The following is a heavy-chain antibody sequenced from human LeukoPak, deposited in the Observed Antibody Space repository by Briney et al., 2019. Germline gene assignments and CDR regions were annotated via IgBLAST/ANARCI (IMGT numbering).Heavy chain of an antibody. Sequence: SSVNVSRQATGGTFSSYVICSLRQARGQRLDGMGGIIPIFGTANYAQKFQGRVTITAGKSTSRAYMELSSLRSEDAAVYYCARERANWNDKAFDIWGQGTMVTVSS. CDR3: ARERANWNDKAFDI. CDR1: GGTFSSYV. V-gene: IGHV1-69*06. J-gene: IGHJ3*02. D-gene: IGHD1-20*01. CDR2: IIPIFGTA.